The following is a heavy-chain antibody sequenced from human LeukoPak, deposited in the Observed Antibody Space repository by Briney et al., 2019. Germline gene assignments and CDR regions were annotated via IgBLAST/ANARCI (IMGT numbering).Heavy chain of an antibody. D-gene: IGHD3-22*01. CDR2: ISSGGNTI. Sequence: PGGSLRLSCAASGFTYSDYFMTWICQAPGKGLEWVSYISSGGNTIYYADSVKGRFTISRDNAKNSLYLQMSSLRAEDTAVYYCARDGGYYRFDPWGQGTLVTVSS. V-gene: IGHV3-11*01. J-gene: IGHJ5*02. CDR1: GFTYSDYF. CDR3: ARDGGYYRFDP.